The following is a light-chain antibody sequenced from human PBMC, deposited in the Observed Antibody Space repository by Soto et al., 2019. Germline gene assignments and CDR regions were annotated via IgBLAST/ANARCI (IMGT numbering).Light chain of an antibody. CDR2: GAS. CDR1: QSVSSSY. CDR3: QQYGTSPYT. V-gene: IGKV3-20*01. Sequence: EIVLTQSPGTLSLSPGERATLSCRASQSVSSSYLAWYQQKPGQAPRLLIYGASSSATGIPDRFSGSGSGTDFPLTISRLKPEDFAVYYCQQYGTSPYTFGQGTKLEIK. J-gene: IGKJ2*01.